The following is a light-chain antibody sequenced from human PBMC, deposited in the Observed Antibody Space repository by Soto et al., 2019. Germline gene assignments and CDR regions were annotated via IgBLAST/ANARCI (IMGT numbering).Light chain of an antibody. J-gene: IGKJ5*01. Sequence: DIQMTQSPSSLSASVGDRVTLTPLASHSSSGSLNWYQQKPGKAPKLLIYAAFSLQSGVPSRFSGSGPGTDFTLTISSLQPDYSAPSFCQDTYSTPMTFAEGTRLEIK. CDR1: HSSSGS. CDR2: AAF. CDR3: QDTYSTPMT. V-gene: IGKV1-39*01.